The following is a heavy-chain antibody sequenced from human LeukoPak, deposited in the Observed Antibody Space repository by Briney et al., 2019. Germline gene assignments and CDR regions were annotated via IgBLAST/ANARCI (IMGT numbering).Heavy chain of an antibody. CDR1: GFNFSSYW. CDR3: ARVSRSGGYYYYMDV. V-gene: IGHV3-74*01. Sequence: PGGSLRLSCAASGFNFSSYWIHWVRQAPGRGLVWVSRINADGSSTIYADSVKGRFAISRDNAKSTLYLQINSLRAEDTAVYYCARVSRSGGYYYYMDVWGKGTTVTVSS. CDR2: INADGSST. J-gene: IGHJ6*03. D-gene: IGHD3-10*01.